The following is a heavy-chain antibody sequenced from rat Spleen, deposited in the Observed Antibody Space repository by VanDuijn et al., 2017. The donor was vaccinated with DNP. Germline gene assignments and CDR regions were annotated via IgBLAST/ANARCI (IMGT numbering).Heavy chain of an antibody. D-gene: IGHD1-11*01. CDR2: ITNTGGST. J-gene: IGHJ2*01. V-gene: IGHV5-31*01. CDR3: TRCRTTEGMRYFDY. CDR1: GFTFNNYW. Sequence: EVQLVESGGGLVQPGRSLKLSCVASGFTFNNYWMTWIRQAPGKGLEWVASITNTGGSTYYPDSVKGRFTISRDNAKSTLYLQMNSLRSEDTATYYCTRCRTTEGMRYFDYWGQGVMVTVSS.